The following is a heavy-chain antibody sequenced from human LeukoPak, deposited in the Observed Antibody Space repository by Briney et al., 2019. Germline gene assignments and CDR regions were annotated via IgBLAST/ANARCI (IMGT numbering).Heavy chain of an antibody. CDR2: IYPGDSDT. Sequence: GESLKISCQGFGYNFATYWIGWVRQMPGKGLEGMGIIYPGDSDTRYSPSFQGQVTISADKSISTAYLQWSSLKASDTAIYYCARLLYYFDSSGSYYAPKAFDIWGQGTMVTVSS. J-gene: IGHJ3*02. CDR1: GYNFATYW. D-gene: IGHD3-22*01. V-gene: IGHV5-51*01. CDR3: ARLLYYFDSSGSYYAPKAFDI.